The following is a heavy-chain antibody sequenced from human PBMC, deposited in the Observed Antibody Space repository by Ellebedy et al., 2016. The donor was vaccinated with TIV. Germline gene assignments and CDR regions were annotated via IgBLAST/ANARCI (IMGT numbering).Heavy chain of an antibody. J-gene: IGHJ5*01. Sequence: PGGSLRLSCVASGFTFSNYAMSWVRQAPGKGLEWVSGVSGTGRNTDYADSVKGRFTISRDNSKNTLDLQMNNLRTEDTAVYYCARDPDAFGDQYFDLWGQGTLVIVSS. CDR2: VSGTGRNT. D-gene: IGHD3-10*01. CDR1: GFTFSNYA. V-gene: IGHV3-23*01. CDR3: ARDPDAFGDQYFDL.